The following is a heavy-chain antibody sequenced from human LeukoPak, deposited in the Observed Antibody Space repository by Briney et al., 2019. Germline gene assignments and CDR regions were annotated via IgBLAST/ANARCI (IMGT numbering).Heavy chain of an antibody. D-gene: IGHD6-13*01. CDR3: ARGGLVAAAGHWFDP. CDR1: GYTFTGYY. Sequence: ASVKVSCKASGYTFTGYYMHWVRQAPGQGLEWMGWINPNSGGTNYAQKFQGRVTMTRDTSISTAYMKLSRLRSDDTAVYYCARGGLVAAAGHWFDPWGQGTLVTVSS. CDR2: INPNSGGT. J-gene: IGHJ5*02. V-gene: IGHV1-2*02.